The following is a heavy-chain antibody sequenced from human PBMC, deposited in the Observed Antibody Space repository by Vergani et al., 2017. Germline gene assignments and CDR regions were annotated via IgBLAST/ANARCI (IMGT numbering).Heavy chain of an antibody. CDR3: ARDSPLRAHFDP. Sequence: QVQLVQSGAEVKKPGSSVKVSCKASGGTFSSYTISWVRQAPGQGLEWMGRIIPILGIANYAQKFQGRVTITADKSTSTAYMELSSLRSEDPAVYYCARDSPLRAHFDPWGQGTLVTVSS. V-gene: IGHV1-69*08. CDR2: IIPILGIA. J-gene: IGHJ5*02. D-gene: IGHD3-16*01. CDR1: GGTFSSYT.